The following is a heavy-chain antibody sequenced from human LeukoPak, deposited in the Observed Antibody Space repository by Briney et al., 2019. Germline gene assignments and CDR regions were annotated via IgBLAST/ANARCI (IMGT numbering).Heavy chain of an antibody. CDR3: ARRGGLKRGGSCFDY. V-gene: IGHV1-8*01. CDR1: GYTFTSYD. D-gene: IGHD2-15*01. CDR2: MNPNSGNT. Sequence: ASVKVSCKASGYTFTSYDINWVRQATGQGLEWMGWMNPNSGNTGYAQKFQGRVTMNRNTSISTAYMELSSLRSEDTAVYYCARRGGLKRGGSCFDYWGQGTLVTVSS. J-gene: IGHJ4*02.